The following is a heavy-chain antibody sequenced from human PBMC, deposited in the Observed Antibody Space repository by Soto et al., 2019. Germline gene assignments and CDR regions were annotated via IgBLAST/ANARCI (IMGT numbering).Heavy chain of an antibody. CDR3: ARPGRAEDIVVVPAAMAGYMDV. J-gene: IGHJ6*03. Sequence: GGSLRLSCAASGFTFSSYWMSWVRQAPGKGLEWVANIKQDGSEKYYVDSVKGRFTISRDNAKNSLYLQMNSLRAEDTAVYYCARPGRAEDIVVVPAAMAGYMDVWGKGTTVTVSS. CDR1: GFTFSSYW. CDR2: IKQDGSEK. D-gene: IGHD2-2*01. V-gene: IGHV3-7*01.